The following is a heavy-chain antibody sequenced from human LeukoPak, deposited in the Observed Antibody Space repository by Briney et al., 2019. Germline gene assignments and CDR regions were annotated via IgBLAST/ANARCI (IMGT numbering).Heavy chain of an antibody. V-gene: IGHV4-39*01. CDR3: ARHEDDYDSSGYYFPFDY. CDR1: GGFISSSSYY. CDR2: IYYSGST. D-gene: IGHD3-22*01. J-gene: IGHJ4*02. Sequence: PSETLSLTCTVSGGFISSSSYYCGWIRQPPGKGLEWIGSIYYSGSTYYNPSLKSRVTISVDTSKNQFSLKLSSVTAADTAVYYCARHEDDYDSSGYYFPFDYWGQGTLVTVSS.